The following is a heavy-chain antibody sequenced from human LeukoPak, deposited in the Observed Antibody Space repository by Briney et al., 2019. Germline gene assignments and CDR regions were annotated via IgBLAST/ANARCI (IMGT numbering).Heavy chain of an antibody. D-gene: IGHD3-10*02. CDR2: VSGSGGNT. J-gene: IGHJ4*02. V-gene: IGHV3-23*01. CDR1: GFTFSSYA. Sequence: PGGSLRLSCAASGFTFSSYAMSWVRQAPGKGLEWVSTVSGSGGNTYYTDSVKGRFTISRDNSKNTLYLQMNSLRAEDTAVYYCATSGLRSGYYVWGQGTLVTVSS. CDR3: ATSGLRSGYYV.